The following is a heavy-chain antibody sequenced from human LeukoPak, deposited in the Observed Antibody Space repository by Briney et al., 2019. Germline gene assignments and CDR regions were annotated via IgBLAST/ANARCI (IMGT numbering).Heavy chain of an antibody. Sequence: PSETMSLTCTVAGGSIGSSSYYWGWIRQPPGKGLEWIGSVYYSGSTYYNPSLKSRVTISVDTSKNQFSLKLSSVTAADTAVYYCARHQTHGSGSFDPWGQGTLVTVSS. D-gene: IGHD3-10*01. CDR2: VYYSGST. V-gene: IGHV4-39*01. J-gene: IGHJ5*02. CDR1: GGSIGSSSYY. CDR3: ARHQTHGSGSFDP.